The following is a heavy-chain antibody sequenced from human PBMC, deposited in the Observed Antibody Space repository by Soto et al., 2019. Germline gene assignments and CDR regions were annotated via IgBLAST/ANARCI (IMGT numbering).Heavy chain of an antibody. D-gene: IGHD2-15*01. CDR3: ARGDNIVVVVAATSGNWFDP. V-gene: IGHV1-2*04. CDR1: GYTFTGYY. CDR2: INPNSGGT. J-gene: IGHJ5*02. Sequence: ASVKVSCKASGYTFTGYYMHWVRQAPGQGLEWMGWINPNSGGTNYAQKFQGWVTMTRDTSISTAYMELSRLRSDDTAVYYCARGDNIVVVVAATSGNWFDPCGQGTLVTVSS.